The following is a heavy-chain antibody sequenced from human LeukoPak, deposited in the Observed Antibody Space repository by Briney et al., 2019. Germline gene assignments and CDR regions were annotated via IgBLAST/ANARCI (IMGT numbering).Heavy chain of an antibody. CDR2: TFSTST. V-gene: IGHV4-61*01. CDR1: GDSVSSSPYY. CDR3: ARYKFHNYFDS. D-gene: IGHD5-24*01. Sequence: SETLSLTCSVSGDSVSSSPYYWGWIRQPPGKGLEWIGNTFSTSTLYNASLRSRVTIVVDTSKNQFSLKLTSATAADTAIYFCARYKFHNYFDSWGQGTLVVVSS. J-gene: IGHJ5*01.